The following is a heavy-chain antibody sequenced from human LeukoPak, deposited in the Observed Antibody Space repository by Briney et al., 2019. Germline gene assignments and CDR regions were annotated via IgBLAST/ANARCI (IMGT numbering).Heavy chain of an antibody. V-gene: IGHV4-39*01. D-gene: IGHD6-19*01. CDR3: ARHAIAVAVGDY. Sequence: SETLSLTCTVSGGSISSSSYYWGWIRQPPGKGLEWIGSIYYSGSTYYNPPLKSRVTISVDTSKNQFSLKLSSVTAADTAVYYCARHAIAVAVGDYWGQGTLVTVSS. J-gene: IGHJ4*02. CDR1: GGSISSSSYY. CDR2: IYYSGST.